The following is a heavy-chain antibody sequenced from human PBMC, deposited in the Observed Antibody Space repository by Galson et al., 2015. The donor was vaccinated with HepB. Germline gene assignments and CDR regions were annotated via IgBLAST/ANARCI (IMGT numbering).Heavy chain of an antibody. D-gene: IGHD3-22*01. CDR3: ARSNTYYYDSSNYGMDV. Sequence: SLRLSCAASGFTFSSYGMHWVRQAPGKGLEWVAVIWYDGSNKYYADSVKGRFTISRDNSKNTLYLQMNSLRAEDTAVYYCARSNTYYYDSSNYGMDVWGQGTTVTVSS. CDR2: IWYDGSNK. J-gene: IGHJ6*02. CDR1: GFTFSSYG. V-gene: IGHV3-33*08.